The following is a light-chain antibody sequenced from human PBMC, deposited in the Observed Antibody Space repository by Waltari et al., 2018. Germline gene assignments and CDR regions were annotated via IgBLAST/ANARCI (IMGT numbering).Light chain of an antibody. CDR1: QSISTY. Sequence: DIQMTRSPSSLSASVVDRVTITCRASQSISTYLNWYQQTPGRAPKVLIYDASRLLSGVPSRFSGSGSGTDFTLTISSLQPEDFATYYFQQSYSSPPWTFGQGTKVEI. CDR3: QQSYSSPPWT. V-gene: IGKV1-39*01. CDR2: DAS. J-gene: IGKJ1*01.